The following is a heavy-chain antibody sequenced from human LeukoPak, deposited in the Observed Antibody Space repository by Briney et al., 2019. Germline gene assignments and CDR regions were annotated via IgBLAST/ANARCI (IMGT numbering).Heavy chain of an antibody. V-gene: IGHV4-59*08. CDR2: IYYSGST. D-gene: IGHD3-10*01. Sequence: SETLSLTCTVSGGSISSYYWSWIRQPPGKGLEWIGCIYYSGSTYYNPSLKSRVTISVDTSKNQFSLKLSSVTAADTAVYYCARLEYMVRGVIYWGQGTLVTVSS. J-gene: IGHJ4*02. CDR1: GGSISSYY. CDR3: ARLEYMVRGVIY.